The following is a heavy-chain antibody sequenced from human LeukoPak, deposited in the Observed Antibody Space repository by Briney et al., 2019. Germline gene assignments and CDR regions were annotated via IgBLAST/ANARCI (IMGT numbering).Heavy chain of an antibody. J-gene: IGHJ3*02. Sequence: ASVKVSCKASGYTFTSYGISWVRQAPGQGLEWMGWISAYNGNTNYAQKLQGRVTMTTDTSTSTAYMELRSLRSDDTAVYYCARDRYYDSSVDAFDIWGKGTRVTVSS. CDR3: ARDRYYDSSVDAFDI. CDR2: ISAYNGNT. V-gene: IGHV1-18*01. CDR1: GYTFTSYG. D-gene: IGHD3-22*01.